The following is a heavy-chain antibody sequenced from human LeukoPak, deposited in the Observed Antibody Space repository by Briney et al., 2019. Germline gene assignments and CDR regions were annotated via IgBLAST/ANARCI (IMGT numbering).Heavy chain of an antibody. Sequence: ASVKVSCKASGYTFTSYAMNWVRQAPGQGLEWMGWISAYNGNTNYAQKFQGKVTMTRDTSISTAYMELSRLRSDDTAVYYCARVPPGMYSSSWYGGFWFDPWGQGTLVTVSS. D-gene: IGHD6-13*01. J-gene: IGHJ5*02. CDR2: ISAYNGNT. CDR1: GYTFTSYA. V-gene: IGHV1-2*02. CDR3: ARVPPGMYSSSWYGGFWFDP.